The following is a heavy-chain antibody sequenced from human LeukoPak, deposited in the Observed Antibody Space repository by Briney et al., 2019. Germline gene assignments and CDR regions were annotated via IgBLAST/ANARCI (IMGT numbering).Heavy chain of an antibody. J-gene: IGHJ4*02. CDR1: GYTFISYY. Sequence: ASVKVSCKASGYTFISYYMHWVRQAPGQGLEWMGIINSSGGSTSYAQKFQGRVTMTRDTSTSTVYMELSSLRSEDTAVYYCARGRASMVRGVNFDYWGQGTLVTVSS. V-gene: IGHV1-46*01. CDR3: ARGRASMVRGVNFDY. D-gene: IGHD3-10*01. CDR2: INSSGGST.